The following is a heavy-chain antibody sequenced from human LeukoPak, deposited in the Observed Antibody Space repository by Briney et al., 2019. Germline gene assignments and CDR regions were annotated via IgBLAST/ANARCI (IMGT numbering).Heavy chain of an antibody. J-gene: IGHJ4*02. D-gene: IGHD2-15*01. V-gene: IGHV4-34*01. Sequence: SETLSLTCAVYGGSFSGYYWSWIRQPSVKGLEWIGGINHSGSTNYNPSLKSRVTISVDTSKNQFSLKLSSVTAADTAVYYCARAVVVAATPGYFDYWGQGTLVTVSS. CDR2: INHSGST. CDR1: GGSFSGYY. CDR3: ARAVVVAATPGYFDY.